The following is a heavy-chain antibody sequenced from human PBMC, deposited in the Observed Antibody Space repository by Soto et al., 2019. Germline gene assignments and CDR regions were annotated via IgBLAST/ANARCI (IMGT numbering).Heavy chain of an antibody. J-gene: IGHJ2*01. CDR1: GFTVSSNY. V-gene: IGHV3-53*02. CDR2: FYSGGST. Sequence: EVQLVETGGGLIQPGGSLRLSCAASGFTVSSNYMSWVRQAPGKGLEWDSVFYSGGSTYYADSVKGRFTISRDYSKNSMYLQMNSLRAEDTAVYYCAREGGYGGDSGHWYFDLWGRGTLVTVSS. D-gene: IGHD2-21*02. CDR3: AREGGYGGDSGHWYFDL.